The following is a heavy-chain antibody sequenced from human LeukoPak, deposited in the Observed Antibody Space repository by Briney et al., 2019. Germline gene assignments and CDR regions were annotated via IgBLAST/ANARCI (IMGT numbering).Heavy chain of an antibody. D-gene: IGHD1-26*01. J-gene: IGHJ3*02. Sequence: GGSLRLSCVASRFSFSSHWMTWVRQAPGKGLEWVANIKEDGREKYYADSVKGRFTISRDNAKNSLYPQMNSLRGEDTAVYYCAKTIVGSNVFDIWGQGTLVTVSS. V-gene: IGHV3-7*01. CDR3: AKTIVGSNVFDI. CDR1: RFSFSSHW. CDR2: IKEDGREK.